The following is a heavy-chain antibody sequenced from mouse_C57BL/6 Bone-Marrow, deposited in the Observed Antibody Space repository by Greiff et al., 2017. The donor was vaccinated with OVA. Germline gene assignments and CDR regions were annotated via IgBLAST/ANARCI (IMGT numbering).Heavy chain of an antibody. D-gene: IGHD2-5*01. V-gene: IGHV14-4*01. CDR2: IDPENGDT. Sequence: VHVKQSGAELVRPGASVKLSCTASGFNIKDDYMHWVKQRPEQGLEWIGWIDPENGDTEYASKFQGKATITADTSSNTAYLQLSSLTSEDTAVYYCTTYYSNPAWFAYWGQGTLVTVSA. J-gene: IGHJ3*01. CDR3: TTYYSNPAWFAY. CDR1: GFNIKDDY.